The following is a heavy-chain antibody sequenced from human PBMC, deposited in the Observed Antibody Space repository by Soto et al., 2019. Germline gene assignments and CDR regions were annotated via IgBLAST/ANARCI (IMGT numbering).Heavy chain of an antibody. V-gene: IGHV1-46*01. CDR2: VNPTQGST. Sequence: GASVKVSCKASGYIFTTYYIHWVRQAPGQGLEWMGMVNPTQGSTSYAQKFQGRVTMTRDTSTSTVYMELSSLRSEDTAVYFCARNVNSGLDYWGQGTLVTVSS. CDR3: ARNVNSGLDY. J-gene: IGHJ4*02. CDR1: GYIFTTYY. D-gene: IGHD1-20*01.